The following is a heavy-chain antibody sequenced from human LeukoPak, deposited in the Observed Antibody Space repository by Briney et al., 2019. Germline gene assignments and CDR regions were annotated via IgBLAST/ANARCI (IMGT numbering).Heavy chain of an antibody. CDR1: GGSISSYD. D-gene: IGHD6-13*01. CDR2: IYYSGPT. V-gene: IGHV4-59*01. Sequence: SETLSLTCTVSGGSISSYDWSWIRQPPGKGLEWIGYIYYSGPTNYNPSLKSRVTISVDTSKNQFSLKLSSVTAANTAVYYCAGGVYIAAAQYGYWGQGTLVTVSS. J-gene: IGHJ4*02. CDR3: AGGVYIAAAQYGY.